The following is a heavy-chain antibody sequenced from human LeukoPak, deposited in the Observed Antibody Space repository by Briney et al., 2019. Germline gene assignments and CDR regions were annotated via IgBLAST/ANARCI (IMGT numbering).Heavy chain of an antibody. D-gene: IGHD3-9*01. V-gene: IGHV4-59*12. CDR1: GGSISSYY. Sequence: PSETLSLTCTVSGGSISSYYWSWIRQPPGKGLEWIGYIYYSGSTNYNPSLKSRVTISVDTSKNQFSLKLSSVTAADTAVYYCAREPISDYDILTGLVWGQGTLVTVSS. CDR2: IYYSGST. J-gene: IGHJ4*02. CDR3: AREPISDYDILTGLV.